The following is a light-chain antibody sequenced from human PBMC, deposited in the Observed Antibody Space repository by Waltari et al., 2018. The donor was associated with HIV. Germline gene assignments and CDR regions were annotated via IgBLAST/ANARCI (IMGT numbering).Light chain of an antibody. CDR3: CSYAGSSTHV. CDR2: DVS. CDR1: RITDGSYEL. Sequence: QSALTQPASLSGYPGQSSTISCTGTRITDGSYELVSGYQKHPDKAPKLMIYDVSKRPSGVSNRFSGSKSGNTASLTISGLQAEDEADYYCCSYAGSSTHVFGGGTKVTVL. V-gene: IGLV2-23*02. J-gene: IGLJ1*01.